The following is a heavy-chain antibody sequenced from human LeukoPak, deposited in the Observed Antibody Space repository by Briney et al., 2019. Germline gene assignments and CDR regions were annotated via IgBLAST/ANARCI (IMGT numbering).Heavy chain of an antibody. Sequence: GGSLRLSCAASGFTFSSYSMSWVRQAPGKGLEWVSSISHDRSYIYYADSVQGRFTISRDSAKNSLYLQMNSLRAEDTAVYYCARSPPVAVASRGGHMDVWGKGTTVTVSS. J-gene: IGHJ6*03. CDR1: GFTFSSYS. CDR2: ISHDRSYI. V-gene: IGHV3-21*01. CDR3: ARSPPVAVASRGGHMDV. D-gene: IGHD6-19*01.